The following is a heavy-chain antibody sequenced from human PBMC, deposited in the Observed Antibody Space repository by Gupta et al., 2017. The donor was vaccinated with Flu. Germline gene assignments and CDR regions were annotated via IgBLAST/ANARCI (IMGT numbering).Heavy chain of an antibody. D-gene: IGHD3-10*01. CDR3: ARVRQLWSTKNYFDY. CDR2: ISTSGSTI. V-gene: IGHV3-48*03. J-gene: IGHJ4*02. CDR1: GFTFSSYE. Sequence: EVQLVESGGGLVQPGGSLRLSCAASGFTFSSYEMSWVRQAPGKGLEWVSYISTSGSTIYYADSVKGRFTISRDNAKNSLYLQMNSLRAEDTAVYYCARVRQLWSTKNYFDYWGQGTLVTVSS.